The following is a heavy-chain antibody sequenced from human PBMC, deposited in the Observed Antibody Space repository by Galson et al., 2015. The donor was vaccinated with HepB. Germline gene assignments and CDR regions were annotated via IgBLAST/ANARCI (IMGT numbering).Heavy chain of an antibody. J-gene: IGHJ5*02. Sequence: SVKVSCKVSGYTLTELSMHWVRQAPGKGLEWMGGFDPEDGETIYAQKFQGRVTMTEDTSTDTAYMELSSLRSEDTAVYYCATDLQWLSRDWFDPWGQGTLVTVSS. CDR2: FDPEDGET. CDR1: GYTLTELS. V-gene: IGHV1-24*01. D-gene: IGHD6-19*01. CDR3: ATDLQWLSRDWFDP.